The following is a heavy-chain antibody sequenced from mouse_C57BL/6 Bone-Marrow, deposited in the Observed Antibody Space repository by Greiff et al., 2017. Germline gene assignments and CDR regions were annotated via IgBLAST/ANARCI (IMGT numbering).Heavy chain of an antibody. D-gene: IGHD2-1*01. J-gene: IGHJ3*01. CDR3: ERNYDGRFFAY. CDR1: GYTFTSYG. V-gene: IGHV1-81*01. CDR2: IYPRSGNT. Sequence: VQLQESGAELARPGASVKLSCKASGYTFTSYGISWVKQRTGQGLEWIGEIYPRSGNTYYNEKFKGKATLTADKSSSTAYMELRSLTSEDSAVYFCERNYDGRFFAYWGQGTLVTVSA.